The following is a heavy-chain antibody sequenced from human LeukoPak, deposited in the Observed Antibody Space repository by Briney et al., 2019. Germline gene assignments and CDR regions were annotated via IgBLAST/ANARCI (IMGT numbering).Heavy chain of an antibody. CDR3: AREGQWELLGEYFDY. CDR1: GFTFGSYS. J-gene: IGHJ4*02. CDR2: ISSSSSYI. D-gene: IGHD1-26*01. Sequence: GGSLRLSCAASGFTFGSYSMNWVRQAPGKGLEWVSSISSSSSYIYYADSVKGRFTISRDNAKNSLYLQMNSLRAEDTAVYYCAREGQWELLGEYFDYWGQGTLVTVSS. V-gene: IGHV3-21*01.